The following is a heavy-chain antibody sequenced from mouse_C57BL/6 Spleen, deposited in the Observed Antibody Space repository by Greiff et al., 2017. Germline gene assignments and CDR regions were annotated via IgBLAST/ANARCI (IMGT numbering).Heavy chain of an antibody. D-gene: IGHD2-4*01. CDR2: INYDGSST. CDR1: GFTFSDYY. CDR3: ARDRRRGIADYDYWYFDV. Sequence: EVKLMESEGGLVQPGSSMKLSCTASGFTFSDYYMAWVRQVPEKGLEWVANINYDGSSTYYLDSLKSRFIISRDNAKNILYLQMSRLKSEDTATYYCARDRRRGIADYDYWYFDVWGTGTTVTVSS. V-gene: IGHV5-16*01. J-gene: IGHJ1*03.